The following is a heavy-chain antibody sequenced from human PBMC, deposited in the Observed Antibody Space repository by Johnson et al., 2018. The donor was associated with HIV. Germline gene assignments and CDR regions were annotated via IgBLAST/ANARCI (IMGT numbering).Heavy chain of an antibody. CDR1: GFTFSSYA. V-gene: IGHV3-30-3*01. CDR3: ARAGYYYDSSGIFIPQDAFDI. Sequence: VQLVESGGGVVQPGRSLRLSCAASGFTFSSYAMHWVRQAPGKGLEWVAVISYDGSNKYYADSVKGRFTISRDNSKNTLYLQMNSLRAEDTAVYYCARAGYYYDSSGIFIPQDAFDIWGQGTMVTVSS. CDR2: ISYDGSNK. D-gene: IGHD3-22*01. J-gene: IGHJ3*02.